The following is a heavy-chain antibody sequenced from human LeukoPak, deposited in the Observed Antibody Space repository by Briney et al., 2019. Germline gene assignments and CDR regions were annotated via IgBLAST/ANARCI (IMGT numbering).Heavy chain of an antibody. CDR3: ARGGYSSGLDY. CDR2: ISGSGST. Sequence: GGSLRLSCVASGYIFNNYAVSWVRQAPGKGLEWVSAISGSGSTYYADSVKGRFTISRDNAKNTVYLQMNSLRAEDTAVYYCARGGYSSGLDYWGQGTLVTVSS. D-gene: IGHD6-19*01. CDR1: GYIFNNYA. J-gene: IGHJ4*02. V-gene: IGHV3-23*01.